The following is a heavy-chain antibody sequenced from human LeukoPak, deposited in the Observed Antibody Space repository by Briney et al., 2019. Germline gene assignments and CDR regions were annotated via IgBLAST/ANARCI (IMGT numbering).Heavy chain of an antibody. Sequence: SETLSLTCTVSGGSISSYYWSWIRQPPGKGLEWIGYIYYSGSTNYNPSLKSRVTISVDTSKNPFSLKLSSVTAADTAVYYCARELRYFDWLPHGTDAFDIWGQGTMVTVSS. D-gene: IGHD3-9*01. CDR1: GGSISSYY. J-gene: IGHJ3*02. CDR3: ARELRYFDWLPHGTDAFDI. V-gene: IGHV4-59*01. CDR2: IYYSGST.